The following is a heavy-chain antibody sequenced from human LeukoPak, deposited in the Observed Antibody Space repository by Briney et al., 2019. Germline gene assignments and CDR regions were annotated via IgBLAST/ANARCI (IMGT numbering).Heavy chain of an antibody. CDR1: GGSISSGGYY. CDR2: IYYSGST. J-gene: IGHJ4*02. CDR3: ARGRPYYYGSGSYLVY. V-gene: IGHV4-31*03. D-gene: IGHD3-10*01. Sequence: TLSLTCTVSGGSISSGGYYWSWIRQHPGKGLEWIGYIYYSGSTYYNPSLKSRVTISVDTSKNQFSLKLSSVTAADTAVYYCARGRPYYYGSGSYLVYWGQGTLVTVSS.